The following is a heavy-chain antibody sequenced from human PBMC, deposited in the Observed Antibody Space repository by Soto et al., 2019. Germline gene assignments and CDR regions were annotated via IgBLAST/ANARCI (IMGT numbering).Heavy chain of an antibody. V-gene: IGHV3-33*01. CDR1: GFTFSGYA. CDR2: IWYDGSNK. Sequence: SLSYASSGFTFSGYAMRWVRQAPGKGLEWVAVIWYDGSNKYYADSVKGRFTISRDNSKNTLYLQMNSLRAEDTAVYYCARGPEWGIAVAGIDHYWGQGTLVTVSS. J-gene: IGHJ4*02. D-gene: IGHD6-19*01. CDR3: ARGPEWGIAVAGIDHY.